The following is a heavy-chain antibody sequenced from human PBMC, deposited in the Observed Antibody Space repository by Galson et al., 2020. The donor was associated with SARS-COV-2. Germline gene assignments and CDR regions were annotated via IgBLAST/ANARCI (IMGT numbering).Heavy chain of an antibody. CDR1: GYTFTTYW. CDR2: IDPSDSYT. J-gene: IGHJ4*02. Sequence: HGESLKISCQGSGYTFTTYWISWVRHRPGKGLEWMGRIDPSDSYTKYRSSFQGHVTISADKSINTAYLQWSSLQASDTAIYYCATTSPWLEGDDYFDYWGQGTRVTVSS. V-gene: IGHV5-10-1*01. D-gene: IGHD6-19*01. CDR3: ATTSPWLEGDDYFDY.